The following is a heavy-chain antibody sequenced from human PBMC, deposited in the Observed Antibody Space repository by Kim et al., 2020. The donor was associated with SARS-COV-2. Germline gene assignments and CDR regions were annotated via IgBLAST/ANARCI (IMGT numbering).Heavy chain of an antibody. J-gene: IGHJ4*02. CDR3: ATHTRVRGVIDHFDY. D-gene: IGHD3-10*01. V-gene: IGHV1-24*01. Sequence: QKFQGRVTMTEDTSTDTAYMELSSLRSEDTAVYYCATHTRVRGVIDHFDYWGQGTLVTVSS.